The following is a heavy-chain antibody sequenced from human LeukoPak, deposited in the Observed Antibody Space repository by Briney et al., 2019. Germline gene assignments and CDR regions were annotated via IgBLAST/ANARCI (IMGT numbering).Heavy chain of an antibody. V-gene: IGHV1-46*03. J-gene: IGHJ4*01. CDR2: MNPSGGST. D-gene: IGHD1-26*01. CDR3: ARESGSRNFDY. CDR1: GYTFTSYY. Sequence: ASVKVSCKASGYTFTSYYMHWVRQAPGQGLKWMGIMNPSGGSTSYAQKFQGRVTMTRDTSTSTVYMELSRLRSEDTAVYYCARESGSRNFDYWGQGTLVTVSS.